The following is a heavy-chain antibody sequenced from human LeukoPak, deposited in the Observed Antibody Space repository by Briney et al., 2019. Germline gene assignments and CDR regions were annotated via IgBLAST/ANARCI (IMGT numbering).Heavy chain of an antibody. V-gene: IGHV4-59*12. D-gene: IGHD3-3*01. J-gene: IGHJ4*02. Sequence: SETLSLTCTVSGGSISSYYWSWIRQPPGKGLEWIGYIYYSGSTYYNPSLKSRVTISVDRSKNQFSLKLSSVTAADTAVYYCARGHLVDYDFWSGYYMSGFDYWGQGTLVTVSS. CDR2: IYYSGST. CDR1: GGSISSYY. CDR3: ARGHLVDYDFWSGYYMSGFDY.